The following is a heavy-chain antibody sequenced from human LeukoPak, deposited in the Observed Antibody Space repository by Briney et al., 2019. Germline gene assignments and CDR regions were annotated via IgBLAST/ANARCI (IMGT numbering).Heavy chain of an antibody. D-gene: IGHD1-14*01. CDR3: ARNVYRTFDS. CDR2: IKQDGSEK. CDR1: GCTFSTYW. V-gene: IGHV3-7*01. J-gene: IGHJ4*02. Sequence: GGSLRLSCAASGCTFSTYWMGWVRQAPGKGLEWVANIKQDGSEKYYVDSVKDRFTISRDNAKNSLYPQMNSLRVEDTAVYYCARNVYRTFDSWDQGTLVTVSS.